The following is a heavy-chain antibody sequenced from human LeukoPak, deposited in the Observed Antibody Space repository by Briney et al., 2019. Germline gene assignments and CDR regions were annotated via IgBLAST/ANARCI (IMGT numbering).Heavy chain of an antibody. Sequence: SETLSLTCTVSGGSISSSSYYWGWIRQPPGKGLEWIGSIYYSGSTYYNPSLKSRVTISVDTSKNQFSLKLSSVTAADTAVYYCAREVFGTTVVKVYYYYGMDVWGQGTTVTVSS. V-gene: IGHV4-39*07. D-gene: IGHD4-23*01. CDR1: GGSISSSSYY. CDR3: AREVFGTTVVKVYYYYGMDV. J-gene: IGHJ6*02. CDR2: IYYSGST.